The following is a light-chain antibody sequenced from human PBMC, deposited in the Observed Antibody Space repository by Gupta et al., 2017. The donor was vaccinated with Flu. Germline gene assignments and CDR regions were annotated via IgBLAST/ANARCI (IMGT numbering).Light chain of an antibody. V-gene: IGKV3-20*01. CDR1: QSVSNTY. Sequence: EIVLTQSPGTLSLSPGQRATLSCRASQSVSNTYLAWYQQKPGQAPRLLIYGASTRATGITDRFSGSGSGTDFSLTISRLEPEDFAVYYCQQYCRTFGQGTKVEIK. CDR2: GAS. J-gene: IGKJ1*01. CDR3: QQYCRT.